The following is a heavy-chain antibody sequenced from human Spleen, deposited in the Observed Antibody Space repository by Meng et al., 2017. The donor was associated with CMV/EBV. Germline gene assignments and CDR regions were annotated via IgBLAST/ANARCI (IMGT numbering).Heavy chain of an antibody. Sequence: GESLKISCAASGFTFSISGMHWVRQAPGKGLEWVAFMRSDGSDKCFADSVKGRFTISRDNSKNTLYLQMNSLRAEDTAVYYCAKHGSEDWFDPWGRGTLVTVSS. D-gene: IGHD1-26*01. V-gene: IGHV3-30*02. J-gene: IGHJ5*02. CDR2: MRSDGSDK. CDR1: GFTFSISG. CDR3: AKHGSEDWFDP.